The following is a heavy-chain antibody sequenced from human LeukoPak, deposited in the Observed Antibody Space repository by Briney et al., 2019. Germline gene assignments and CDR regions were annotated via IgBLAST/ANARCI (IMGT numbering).Heavy chain of an antibody. J-gene: IGHJ6*04. CDR2: IIPIFGTA. D-gene: IGHD3-9*01. V-gene: IGHV1-69*13. CDR1: GGTFSSYA. CDR3: ARAPYYDILTGYYFPATPLDV. Sequence: SVKVSCKASGGTFSSYAISWVRQAPGQGLEWMGGIIPIFGTANYAQKFQGRVTITADESTSTAYMELSSLRSEDTAVYYCARAPYYDILTGYYFPATPLDVWGKGTTVTISS.